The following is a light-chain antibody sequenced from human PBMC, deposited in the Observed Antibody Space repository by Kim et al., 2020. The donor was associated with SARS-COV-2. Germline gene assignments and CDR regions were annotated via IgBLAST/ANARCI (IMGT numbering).Light chain of an antibody. CDR3: QSYDNSLPV. CDR2: GND. Sequence: PGRRGTNACSGGSSNNGAGFQFPWYPHVPGATPKLPIYGNDNRPSGVPDRFSGSKSGTSASLAITGLQAEDAADYYCQSYDNSLPVFGGGTQLTVL. V-gene: IGLV1-40*01. J-gene: IGLJ2*01. CDR1: SSNNGAGFQ.